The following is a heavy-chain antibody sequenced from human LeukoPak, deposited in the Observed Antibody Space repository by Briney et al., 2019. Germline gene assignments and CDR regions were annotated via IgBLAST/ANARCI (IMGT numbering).Heavy chain of an antibody. CDR3: ASLMVAGAVTTTEPFDY. J-gene: IGHJ4*02. D-gene: IGHD4-11*01. CDR1: GFTFSSYW. Sequence: GGSLRLSCAASGFTFSSYWMSWLPQAPGKALEWVANIKQGGREKYYVDSVQGRFTISRDNAKYSLYLQMNSLRAEDTAVYYCASLMVAGAVTTTEPFDYWGQGTLVTVSS. V-gene: IGHV3-7*01. CDR2: IKQGGREK.